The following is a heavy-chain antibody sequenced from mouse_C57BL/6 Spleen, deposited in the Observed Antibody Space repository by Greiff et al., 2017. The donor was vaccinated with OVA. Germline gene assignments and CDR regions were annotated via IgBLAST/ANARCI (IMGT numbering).Heavy chain of an antibody. CDR2: ISDGGSYT. D-gene: IGHD2-4*01. V-gene: IGHV5-4*01. CDR1: GFTFSSYA. CDR3: ARDRGVYDSFAY. J-gene: IGHJ3*01. Sequence: EVQLVESGGGLVKPGGSLKLSCAASGFTFSSYAMSWVRQTPEKRLEWVATISDGGSYTYYPDNVKGRFTISRDNAKNNLYLQMSHLKSEDTAMYYCARDRGVYDSFAYWGQGTLVTVSA.